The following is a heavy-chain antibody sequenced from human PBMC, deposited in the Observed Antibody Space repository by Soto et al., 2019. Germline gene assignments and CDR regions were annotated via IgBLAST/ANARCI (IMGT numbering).Heavy chain of an antibody. D-gene: IGHD1-26*01. CDR3: ARKNPGREWELPDY. CDR1: GFAFSTYG. Sequence: QVQLVESGGGVVQPGRSLRLSCAASGFAFSTYGMHWVRQAPGKGLEWVAVTTSDGARINYADSVKGRFTISRDSSRTTLYLQMNSLRIDDTAVYYCARKNPGREWELPDYWGQGTLVTVSS. CDR2: TTSDGARI. J-gene: IGHJ4*02. V-gene: IGHV3-30*03.